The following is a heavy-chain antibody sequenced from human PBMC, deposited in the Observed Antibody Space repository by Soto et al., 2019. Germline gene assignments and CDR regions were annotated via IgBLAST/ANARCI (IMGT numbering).Heavy chain of an antibody. Sequence: SETLSLTCTVSGGSISSYYWSWIRQPPGKGLEWIGYIYYSGSTNYNPSLKSRVTISVDTSKNQFSLKLSSVTAPDTAVYYCARDLGYWSGGSCYTRYYLAYWGQGTPVTVTS. CDR1: GGSISSYY. V-gene: IGHV4-59*08. D-gene: IGHD2-15*01. CDR2: IYYSGST. CDR3: ARDLGYWSGGSCYTRYYLAY. J-gene: IGHJ4*02.